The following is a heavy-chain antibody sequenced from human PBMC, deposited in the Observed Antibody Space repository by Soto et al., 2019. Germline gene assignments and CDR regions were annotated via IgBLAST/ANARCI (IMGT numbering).Heavy chain of an antibody. V-gene: IGHV3-23*01. J-gene: IGHJ6*02. CDR3: AKGLTVRGVIQVYYYYGMDV. D-gene: IGHD3-10*01. CDR2: ISGSSGST. Sequence: PGGSLRLSCAASGFTFSSYAMSWVRQAPGKGLEWVSAISGSSGSTYYADSVKGRFTISRDNSKNTLYLQMNSLRAEDTAVYYCAKGLTVRGVIQVYYYYGMDVWGQGTTVTVLL. CDR1: GFTFSSYA.